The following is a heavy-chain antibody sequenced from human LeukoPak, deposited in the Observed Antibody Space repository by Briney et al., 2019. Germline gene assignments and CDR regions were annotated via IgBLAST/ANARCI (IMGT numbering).Heavy chain of an antibody. D-gene: IGHD2-2*01. Sequence: PSETLSLTCAVSGGSISSGGYSWSWIRQPPGKGLEWIGYIYHSGSTYYNPSLKSRVTISVDRSKNQFSLKLSSVTAADTAVYYCARGGVVPAEGAFDIWGQGTMVTVSS. J-gene: IGHJ3*02. CDR2: IYHSGST. V-gene: IGHV4-30-2*01. CDR1: GGSISSGGYS. CDR3: ARGGVVPAEGAFDI.